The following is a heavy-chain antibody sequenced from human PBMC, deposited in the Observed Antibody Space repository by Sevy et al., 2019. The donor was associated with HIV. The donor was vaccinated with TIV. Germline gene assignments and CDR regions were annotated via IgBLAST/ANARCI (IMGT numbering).Heavy chain of an antibody. J-gene: IGHJ6*03. Sequence: GGSLRLSCAASGFTFSSYGMHWVRQAPGKGLEWVAVIWYDGSNKYYADSVKGRFTISRDNSKNTLYLQMNRLGAEDTAVYYCARDPKGFGELHYYYYYMDVWGKGTTVTVSS. CDR1: GFTFSSYG. CDR2: IWYDGSNK. D-gene: IGHD3-10*01. CDR3: ARDPKGFGELHYYYYYMDV. V-gene: IGHV3-33*01.